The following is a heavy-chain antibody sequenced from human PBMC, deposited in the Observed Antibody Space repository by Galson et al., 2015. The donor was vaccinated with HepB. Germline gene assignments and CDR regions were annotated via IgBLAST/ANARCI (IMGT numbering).Heavy chain of an antibody. D-gene: IGHD4-17*01. Sequence: SLRLSCAASGFSFSTYGMHWVRQAPGKGLEWVAVIWSNRDTQYYADSVKGRFTISRDNSRNMLFLQLDSLRAEDTAVYYCASGSATTVTKYYFDYWGQGTLVTVSS. CDR3: ASGSATTVTKYYFDY. CDR1: GFSFSTYG. J-gene: IGHJ4*02. CDR2: IWSNRDTQ. V-gene: IGHV3-33*01.